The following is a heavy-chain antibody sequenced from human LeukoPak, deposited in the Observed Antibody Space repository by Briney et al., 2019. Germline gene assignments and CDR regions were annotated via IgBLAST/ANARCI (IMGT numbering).Heavy chain of an antibody. V-gene: IGHV4-59*08. Sequence: SETLSLTCTVSGASISSYYWSWIRQPPGKGLEWLAYNSYSGSTNYNPSLKSRVTISADTSKNQVTLTLSSVTAADTAVYYCARTTRGGSDSWDPYYFDYWGQGTLVTVSS. CDR2: NSYSGST. D-gene: IGHD6-13*01. CDR3: ARTTRGGSDSWDPYYFDY. CDR1: GASISSYY. J-gene: IGHJ4*02.